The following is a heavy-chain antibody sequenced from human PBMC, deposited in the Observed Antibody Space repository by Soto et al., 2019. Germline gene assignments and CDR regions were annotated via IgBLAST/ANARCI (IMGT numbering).Heavy chain of an antibody. V-gene: IGHV1-69*14. Sequence: QVQLVQSGAEVKRPGSSVKVSCKTSGDIFSGYSISWVRQAPGQGLEWMGGIIPIFGTTDYAQRFHGRATITADKSTTTVYMDMYSLKSEDTAVYYCARDLGSGYDPGDYWGQGTLVTVSS. CDR3: ARDLGSGYDPGDY. CDR2: IIPIFGTT. CDR1: GDIFSGYS. D-gene: IGHD5-12*01. J-gene: IGHJ4*02.